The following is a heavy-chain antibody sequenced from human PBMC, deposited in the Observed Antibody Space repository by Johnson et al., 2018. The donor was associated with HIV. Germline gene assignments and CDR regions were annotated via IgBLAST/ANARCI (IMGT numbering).Heavy chain of an antibody. D-gene: IGHD5-24*01. J-gene: IGHJ3*02. CDR2: IKHDGSEK. CDR3: ARGIDGSAQNSDAFDN. Sequence: MQLVESGGDLVQPGGSLRLSCAASGFTFSTYWMSWVRQAPGKGLEWVANIKHDGSEKYYVDSVKGRFTISRDNAKNSLYLQMNSLRGEDTAVYYCARGIDGSAQNSDAFDNWGQGTMVTVSS. CDR1: GFTFSTYW. V-gene: IGHV3-7*01.